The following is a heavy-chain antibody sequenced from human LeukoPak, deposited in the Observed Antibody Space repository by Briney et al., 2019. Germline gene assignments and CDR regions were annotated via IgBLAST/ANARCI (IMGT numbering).Heavy chain of an antibody. D-gene: IGHD5-18*01. CDR3: ARDVGGYRYGYRPTELYWYFDL. Sequence: SETLSLTCAVYGGSFSDYYWNWIRQPPGKGLEWIGEINHSGSTNYNPSLKSRVTISVDTSKNQFSLKLSSVTAADTAVYYCARDVGGYRYGYRPTELYWYFDLWGRGTLVTVSS. CDR1: GGSFSDYY. J-gene: IGHJ2*01. V-gene: IGHV4-34*01. CDR2: INHSGST.